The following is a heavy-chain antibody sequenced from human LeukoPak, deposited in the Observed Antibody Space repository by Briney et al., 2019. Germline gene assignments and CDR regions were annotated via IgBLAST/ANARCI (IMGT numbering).Heavy chain of an antibody. CDR3: ARVSRRWSPIGSLDY. Sequence: GGSLRLSCAASGFTFSSYAMSWVRQAPGKGLEWVSAISGSGGSTYYADSVKGRFTISRDNSKNTLYLQMNSLRAEDTAVYYCARVSRRWSPIGSLDYWGQGTLVTVSS. V-gene: IGHV3-23*01. CDR2: ISGSGGST. CDR1: GFTFSSYA. J-gene: IGHJ4*02. D-gene: IGHD2-15*01.